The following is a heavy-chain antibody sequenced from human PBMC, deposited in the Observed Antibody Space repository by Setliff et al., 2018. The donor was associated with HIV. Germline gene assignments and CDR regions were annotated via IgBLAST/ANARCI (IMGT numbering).Heavy chain of an antibody. CDR2: IYYSGST. CDR3: AGLSDFLDY. Sequence: PSETLSLTCIVPGGSISSGSHYWSWIRQPPGKRLEWIGYIYYSGSTNYNPSLKSRVTMSLDRSKRQFSLKLTSLTAADTAVYYCAGLSDFLDYWGLGNLVTVSS. V-gene: IGHV4-61*01. CDR1: GGSISSGSHY. J-gene: IGHJ4*02. D-gene: IGHD2-21*01.